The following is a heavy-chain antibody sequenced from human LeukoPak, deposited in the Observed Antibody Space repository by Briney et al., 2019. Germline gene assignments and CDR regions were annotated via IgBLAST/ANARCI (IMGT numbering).Heavy chain of an antibody. Sequence: GGSLRLSCAASGFSVSDNDMSWVRQAPGRGLEWVSVLYYGGDTHYADSVKGRFTISRDNSKHTLYLQMNYLRAEDTAVYYCSGSYYGIPYWGQGTLVTVSS. V-gene: IGHV3-66*01. CDR3: SGSYYGIPY. CDR2: LYYGGDT. CDR1: GFSVSDND. D-gene: IGHD3-10*01. J-gene: IGHJ4*02.